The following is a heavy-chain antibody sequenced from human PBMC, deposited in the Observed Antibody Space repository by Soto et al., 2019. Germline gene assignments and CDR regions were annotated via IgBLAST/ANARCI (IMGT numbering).Heavy chain of an antibody. V-gene: IGHV3-23*01. D-gene: IGHD6-13*01. J-gene: IGHJ6*02. Sequence: EVQLLESGGGLVQPGGSLRLSCAASGFTFSSYAMSWVRQAPGKGLEWVSAISGTGGSTYYADSVKGRFTISRDNSKNTLYLQMNSLRAEDTAVYYCARRQIPPPTRGAANARGAMDVWGQGTTVTVSS. CDR1: GFTFSSYA. CDR3: ARRQIPPPTRGAANARGAMDV. CDR2: ISGTGGST.